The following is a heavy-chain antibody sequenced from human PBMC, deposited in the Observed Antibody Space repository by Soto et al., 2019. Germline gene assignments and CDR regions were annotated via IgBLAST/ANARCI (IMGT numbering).Heavy chain of an antibody. CDR3: ARDVFPGIAVAGTWFDP. CDR2: ISTTSSPI. J-gene: IGHJ5*02. Sequence: PGGSLRLSCAASGFTFSSYSMNWVRQAPGKGLEWVSYISTTSSPIYYADSVRGRFTISRDDAKNSLYLQLNSLIDEDTAVYYCARDVFPGIAVAGTWFDPWGQGVLVTVSS. D-gene: IGHD6-19*01. V-gene: IGHV3-48*02. CDR1: GFTFSSYS.